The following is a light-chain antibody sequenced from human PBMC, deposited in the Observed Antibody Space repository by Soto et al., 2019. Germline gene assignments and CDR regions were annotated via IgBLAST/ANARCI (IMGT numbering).Light chain of an antibody. CDR1: QSLLHSNGYNY. CDR2: LGS. CDR3: MQALQTSIT. J-gene: IGKJ5*01. V-gene: IGKV2-28*01. Sequence: DIVMTQSPLSLPVTPGEPASISCRSSQSLLHSNGYNYLDWYLQKPGQSPQLLIYLGSNRASGVPDRFSGSGSGTDFTLKISRVEAEDVGFYYCMQALQTSITFGQGTRLEI.